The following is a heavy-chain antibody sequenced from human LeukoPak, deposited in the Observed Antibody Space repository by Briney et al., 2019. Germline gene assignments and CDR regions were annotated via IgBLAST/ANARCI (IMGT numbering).Heavy chain of an antibody. Sequence: QTGGSLRLSCAASGFSFSSYWMSWVRQAPGKGLEWVANMKQDGSEKYYVESVKGRFTISRDNAKNSLYLQMNSLRAEDTAVYYCAKDSFDYVWRSYQAFNYYMDVWGKGTTVIISS. V-gene: IGHV3-7*01. D-gene: IGHD3-16*02. CDR2: MKQDGSEK. CDR3: AKDSFDYVWRSYQAFNYYMDV. CDR1: GFSFSSYW. J-gene: IGHJ6*03.